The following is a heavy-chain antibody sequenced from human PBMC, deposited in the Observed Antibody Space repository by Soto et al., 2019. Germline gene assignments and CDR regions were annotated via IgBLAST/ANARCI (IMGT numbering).Heavy chain of an antibody. Sequence: LSLTCTVSGDSSVSSSSYYWGWIRQPPGKGLEWIGSIYYTGNTFYSPSFRSRLTISVDTSKSQFSLKLRSVTAADTATYYCASEVSSTDGMDVWGQGTTVTVSS. CDR1: GDSSVSSSSYY. CDR2: IYYTGNT. V-gene: IGHV4-39*01. CDR3: ASEVSSTDGMDV. D-gene: IGHD2-15*01. J-gene: IGHJ6*02.